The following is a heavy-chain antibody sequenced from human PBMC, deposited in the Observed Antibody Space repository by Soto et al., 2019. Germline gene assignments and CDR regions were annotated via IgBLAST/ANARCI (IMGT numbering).Heavy chain of an antibody. CDR1: GGSFSVYY. J-gene: IGHJ4*02. D-gene: IGHD6-19*01. CDR3: ARGRVSSGWYRDY. V-gene: IGHV4-34*01. Sequence: SETLSLTCTVYGGSFSVYYWSWIRHPPGKGLEWIGEINHSGSTNYNPSLKSRVTISVGTSKNQFSLKLNSVTAADTAVYFCARGRVSSGWYRDYWGQGTLVTVSS. CDR2: INHSGST.